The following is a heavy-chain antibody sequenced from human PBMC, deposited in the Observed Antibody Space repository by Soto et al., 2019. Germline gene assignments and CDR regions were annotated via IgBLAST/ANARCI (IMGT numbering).Heavy chain of an antibody. CDR3: ARGAGSNYFYYYGIDV. CDR1: GDSVSSNTAS. Sequence: SQTLSLTCAISGDSVSSNTASWNWIRQSPSRGLEWLGRTYFRSKWYNDYAVSVKSRIIINPGTSNNQFSLQLKSVTPEDTDLYFCARGAGSNYFYYYGIDVWGQGTTVTVSS. CDR2: TYFRSKWYN. D-gene: IGHD6-19*01. V-gene: IGHV6-1*01. J-gene: IGHJ6*02.